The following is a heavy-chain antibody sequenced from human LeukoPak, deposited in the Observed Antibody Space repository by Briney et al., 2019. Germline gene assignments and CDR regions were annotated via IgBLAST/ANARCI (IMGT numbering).Heavy chain of an antibody. CDR2: ISAYNGNT. D-gene: IGHD2-2*01. CDR1: GYTFTSYG. Sequence: ASVKVSCKASGYTFTSYGISWVRQAPGQGLEWMGGISAYNGNTNYAQKLQGRVTMTTDTSTSTAYMELRSLRSDDTAVYYCAREEDGSSTSMPPGYFDYWGQGTLVTVSS. CDR3: AREEDGSSTSMPPGYFDY. J-gene: IGHJ4*02. V-gene: IGHV1-18*01.